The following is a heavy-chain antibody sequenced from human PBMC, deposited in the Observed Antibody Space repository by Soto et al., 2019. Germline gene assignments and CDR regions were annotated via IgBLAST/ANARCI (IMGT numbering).Heavy chain of an antibody. CDR1: GGSVSSSNW. CDR2: IYHSGNT. J-gene: IGHJ5*02. D-gene: IGHD2-15*01. Sequence: QVQLQESGPGLVKPSGTLSLTCAVSGGSVSSSNWWSWVRQPPGRGLEWIGEIYHSGNTNYNPSLKSRVTISVDKSEHRLPLKLTSVTAADTAVYYCARGVGWFDPWGQGTLVTVSS. V-gene: IGHV4-4*02. CDR3: ARGVGWFDP.